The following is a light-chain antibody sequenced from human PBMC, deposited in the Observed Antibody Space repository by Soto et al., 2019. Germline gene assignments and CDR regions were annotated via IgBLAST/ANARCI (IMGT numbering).Light chain of an antibody. CDR1: QSVSSSY. CDR2: GAS. Sequence: EILLTQSPGTQTLSPGERATLSYRASQSVSSSYLAWYQQKPGQAPRLLIYGASSRATGIPDRFSGSGSGTDFTLTISRLEPEEFAVYYCQQYGSSPLTVGGGNKVDIK. V-gene: IGKV3-20*01. CDR3: QQYGSSPLT. J-gene: IGKJ4*01.